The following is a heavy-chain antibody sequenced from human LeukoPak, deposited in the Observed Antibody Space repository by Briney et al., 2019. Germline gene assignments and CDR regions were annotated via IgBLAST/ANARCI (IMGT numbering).Heavy chain of an antibody. D-gene: IGHD7-27*01. J-gene: IGHJ4*02. V-gene: IGHV4-59*01. CDR3: ATNTGTVFDY. Sequence: SETLSLTCTVSGDFITASYWSWIRQPPGKGLEWIGHVYYSGSTEYNPSLRSRVTISLEMSKHQFSLNVTSVTAADTAVYYCATNTGTVFDYWGQGALVTVSS. CDR1: GDFITASY. CDR2: VYYSGST.